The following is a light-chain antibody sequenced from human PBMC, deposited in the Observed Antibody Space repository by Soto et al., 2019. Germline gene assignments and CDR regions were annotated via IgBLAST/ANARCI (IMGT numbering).Light chain of an antibody. Sequence: EIVLTQSPGTLSLSPGERATLSCRASQSVSNNYLAWYQQKPGQAPRLLIYGASSRATGISDRFSGSGSGTDFTLTISRLEPEDFAVYYCQQYNNWPPVTFGPGTKVDIK. V-gene: IGKV3-20*01. CDR3: QQYNNWPPVT. J-gene: IGKJ3*01. CDR1: QSVSNNY. CDR2: GAS.